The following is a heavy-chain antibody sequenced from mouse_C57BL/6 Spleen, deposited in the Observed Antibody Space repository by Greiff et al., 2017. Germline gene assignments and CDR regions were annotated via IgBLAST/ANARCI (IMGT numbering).Heavy chain of an antibody. V-gene: IGHV1-52*01. CDR3: ARRAYPSYWYFDV. CDR2: IDPSDSET. CDR1: GYTFTSYW. J-gene: IGHJ1*03. D-gene: IGHD2-10*01. Sequence: QVQLQQPGAELVRPGSSVKLSCKASGYTFTSYWMHWVKQRPIQGLEWIGNIDPSDSETHYNQKFKDKATLTVDKSSSTAYMQLSSLTSEDSAVYYSARRAYPSYWYFDVWGTGTTVTVSS.